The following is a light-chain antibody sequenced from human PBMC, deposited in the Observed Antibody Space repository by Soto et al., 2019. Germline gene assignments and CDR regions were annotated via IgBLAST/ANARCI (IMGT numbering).Light chain of an antibody. CDR3: LQHNSYPRT. CDR1: QGIRND. J-gene: IGKJ1*01. CDR2: AAS. V-gene: IGKV1-17*01. Sequence: DIQMTQSPSSLSASVGDRVTITCRASQGIRNDLSWYQQKPGKAPKRLIYAASTLQRGAPSRFSGSGSGTEFTLTISSLQPEDFATYYCLQHNSYPRTFGQGNEVEIK.